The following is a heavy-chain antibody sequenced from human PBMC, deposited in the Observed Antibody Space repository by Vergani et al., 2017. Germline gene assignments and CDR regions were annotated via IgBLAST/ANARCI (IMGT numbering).Heavy chain of an antibody. CDR2: ISGSGGSI. D-gene: IGHD6-19*01. CDR3: ARDYSSGWTYFDY. J-gene: IGHJ4*02. Sequence: EVQLLESGGDLVQPGGSLRLSCAASGVTFNHYAMNWVRQAPGKGLEWVSGISGSGGSIYYADSVKGRFTISRDNAKNSLYLQMNSLRAEDTAVYYCARDYSSGWTYFDYWGQGTLVTVSS. V-gene: IGHV3-23*01. CDR1: GVTFNHYA.